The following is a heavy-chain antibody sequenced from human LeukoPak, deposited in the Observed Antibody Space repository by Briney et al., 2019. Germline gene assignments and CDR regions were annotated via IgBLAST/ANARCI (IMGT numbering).Heavy chain of an antibody. D-gene: IGHD3-22*01. V-gene: IGHV3-11*01. CDR2: ISSSGSTI. CDR1: GFTFSDYY. Sequence: GGSLRLSCAASGFTFSDYYMSWIRQAPGKGLEWVSYISSSGSTIYYADSVKGRFTISRDNSKNTLYLQMNSLRAEDTAVYYCAKLHYYDSSGLVNCWGQGTLVTVSS. CDR3: AKLHYYDSSGLVNC. J-gene: IGHJ4*02.